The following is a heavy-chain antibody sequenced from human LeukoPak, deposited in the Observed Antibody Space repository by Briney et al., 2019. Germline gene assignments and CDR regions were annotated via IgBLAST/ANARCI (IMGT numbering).Heavy chain of an antibody. Sequence: PGGSLRLSCAASGFSFSNYWMSWVRQAPGKGLEWVANIKQDGNEKYYVDSVEGRFAISRDNAKNSLFLQMNSLRAEDTAVYYCAREYNWGQGTLVTVSS. V-gene: IGHV3-7*04. CDR1: GFSFSNYW. D-gene: IGHD5-18*01. CDR2: IKQDGNEK. J-gene: IGHJ4*02. CDR3: AREYN.